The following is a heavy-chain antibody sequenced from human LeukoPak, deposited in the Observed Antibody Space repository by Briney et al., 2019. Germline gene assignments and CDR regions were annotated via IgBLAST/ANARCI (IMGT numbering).Heavy chain of an antibody. CDR2: INSDGSST. CDR3: AIGAAFDP. Sequence: PGESLRLSCAASGFTISSYWMHWVRQAPGKGLVWVSRINSDGSSTSYADSMKGRFTISRDNVKNTLYLQMNSLRAEDTAMYYCAIGAAFDPWGQGTLVTVSS. V-gene: IGHV3-74*01. J-gene: IGHJ5*02. CDR1: GFTISSYW.